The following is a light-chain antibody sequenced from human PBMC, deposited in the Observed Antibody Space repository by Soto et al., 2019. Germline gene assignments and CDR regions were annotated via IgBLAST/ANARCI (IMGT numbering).Light chain of an antibody. CDR1: SSDIGGYNF. V-gene: IGLV2-14*01. CDR3: GSYTGSVTL. J-gene: IGLJ2*01. CDR2: EVS. Sequence: QSALTQPASVSGSPGQSITISCTGTSSDIGGYNFVSWYQQHPGKAPHLMIYEVSNRPSGVSNRFSGSKSGDTASLTISGLQAEDEADYYCGSYTGSVTLFGGGTKLTVL.